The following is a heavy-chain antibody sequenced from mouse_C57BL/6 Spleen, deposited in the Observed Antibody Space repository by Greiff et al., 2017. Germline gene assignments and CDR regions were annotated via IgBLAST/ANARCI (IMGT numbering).Heavy chain of an antibody. Sequence: VQLKEPGAELVRPGASVKLSCTASGFNIKDDYMHWVKQRPEQGLEWIGWIDPENGGTEYASKFKGKATMTADKSSNTAYMQLSSLTSEDTAVYYCATGGYYGSSYFDYWGQGTTLTVSS. CDR1: GFNIKDDY. CDR2: IDPENGGT. V-gene: IGHV14-4*01. CDR3: ATGGYYGSSYFDY. D-gene: IGHD1-1*01. J-gene: IGHJ2*01.